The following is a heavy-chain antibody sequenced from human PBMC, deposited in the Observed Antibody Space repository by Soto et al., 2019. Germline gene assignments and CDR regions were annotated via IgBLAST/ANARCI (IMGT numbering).Heavy chain of an antibody. CDR1: GGSLSSYY. CDR3: ARSDGRY. Sequence: SETLSLTCVVSGGSLSSYYWSWIRQPPGKGLEWIGYIYYSGSTNYNPSLKSRVTISVDTSKNQFSLKLSSVTAADTAVYYCARSDGRYWGQGTLVTVS. V-gene: IGHV4-59*01. J-gene: IGHJ4*02. CDR2: IYYSGST.